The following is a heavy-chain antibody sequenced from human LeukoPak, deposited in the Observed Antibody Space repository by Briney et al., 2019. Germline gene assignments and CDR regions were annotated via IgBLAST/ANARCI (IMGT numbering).Heavy chain of an antibody. V-gene: IGHV3-11*01. CDR3: ARIYPRLAYCGGDCYSDY. Sequence: LSLTCAVYGGSFSGYYWSWICQPPGKGLEWVSYISSSGSTIYYADSVKGRFTISRDNAKNSLYLQMNSLRAEDTAVYYCARIYPRLAYCGGDCYSDYWGQGTLVTVSS. CDR2: ISSSGSTI. CDR1: GGSFSGYY. J-gene: IGHJ4*02. D-gene: IGHD2-21*01.